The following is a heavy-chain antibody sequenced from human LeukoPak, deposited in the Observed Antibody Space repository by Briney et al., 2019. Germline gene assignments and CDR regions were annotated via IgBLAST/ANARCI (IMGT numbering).Heavy chain of an antibody. V-gene: IGHV3-21*01. CDR1: GFSFSSYN. CDR3: AELGITMIGGV. Sequence: GGSLRLSCAASGFSFSSYNLNWVRQAPGKGLEWVSSLSTSSSYIYYADSVKGRFTVSRDNARNSLELQMNSLRAEDTAVYYCAELGITMIGGVWGKGTTVTISS. J-gene: IGHJ6*04. D-gene: IGHD3-10*02. CDR2: LSTSSSYI.